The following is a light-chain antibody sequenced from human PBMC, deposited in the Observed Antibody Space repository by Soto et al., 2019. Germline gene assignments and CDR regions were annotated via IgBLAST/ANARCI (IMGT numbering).Light chain of an antibody. CDR1: QSVGTS. J-gene: IGKJ3*01. V-gene: IGKV3-11*01. CDR2: DAS. Sequence: EIVLTQSPATLSLSPGERATLSCRAGQSVGTSLAWFQQKPGQAPRLLIYDASNRATGIPARFSGSGSGTDFTLTISSLETEDFAVYYCQQRSNWPLTSGPGTKVDIK. CDR3: QQRSNWPLT.